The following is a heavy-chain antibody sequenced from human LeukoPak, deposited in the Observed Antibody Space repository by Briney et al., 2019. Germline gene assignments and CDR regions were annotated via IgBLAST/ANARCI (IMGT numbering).Heavy chain of an antibody. CDR3: ARAGSGWSFDY. V-gene: IGHV4-59*02. CDR1: GGSVSTYY. J-gene: IGHJ4*02. D-gene: IGHD6-19*01. Sequence: SETLSLTCTVSGGSVSTYYWSWIRQPPGKELEWIGYVSHSGNTNCNPSLKSRLTMSLDTSKSHFSLRLSSVNAADTAVYYCARAGSGWSFDYWGQGSLVTVSS. CDR2: VSHSGNT.